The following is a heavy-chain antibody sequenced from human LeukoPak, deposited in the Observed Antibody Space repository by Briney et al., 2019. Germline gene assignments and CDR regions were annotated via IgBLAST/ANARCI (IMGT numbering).Heavy chain of an antibody. J-gene: IGHJ4*01. CDR2: ISGSGGST. Sequence: GGSLRLSCAASGFTFSSYGMSWVRQAPGKGLEWVSAISGSGGSTYCADSVKGRFTISRDNSKNTLYLQMNSLRAEDTAVYYCGRESVTHYFDYWGQGTLVTVSS. CDR1: GFTFSSYG. D-gene: IGHD4-17*01. V-gene: IGHV3-23*01. CDR3: GRESVTHYFDY.